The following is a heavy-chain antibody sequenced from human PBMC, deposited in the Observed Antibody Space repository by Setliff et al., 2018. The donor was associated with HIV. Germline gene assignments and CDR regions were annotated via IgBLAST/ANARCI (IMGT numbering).Heavy chain of an antibody. V-gene: IGHV1-2*02. J-gene: IGHJ5*02. D-gene: IGHD3-16*02. CDR3: ARGELSGGWLDP. Sequence: ASVKVSCKISGYTLTEVSMHWVRLAPGQGLEWMGWINPNSGGPDYAQKFQDRVTMSWDASLTTAYMELRTLTSDDTAVYYCARGELSGGWLDPWGQGTLVTVSS. CDR1: GYTLTEVS. CDR2: INPNSGGP.